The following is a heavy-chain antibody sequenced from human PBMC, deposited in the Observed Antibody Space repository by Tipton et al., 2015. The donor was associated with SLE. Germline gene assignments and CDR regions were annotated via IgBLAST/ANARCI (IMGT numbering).Heavy chain of an antibody. CDR3: ARDPSRYSGSQSPFDY. V-gene: IGHV4-39*07. J-gene: IGHJ4*02. D-gene: IGHD1-26*01. CDR2: IYYSGST. CDR1: GGSISSSSYY. Sequence: TLSLTCTVSGGSISSSSYYWGWIRQPPGKGPEWIGSIYYSGSTYHNPSLKSRVTISVDTSKNQFSLKLSSVTAADTAVYYCARDPSRYSGSQSPFDYWGQGTLVTVSS.